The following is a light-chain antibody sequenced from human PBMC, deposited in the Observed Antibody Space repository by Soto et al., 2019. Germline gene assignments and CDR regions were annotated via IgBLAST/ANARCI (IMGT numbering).Light chain of an antibody. CDR1: QSVSNNY. J-gene: IGKJ5*01. CDR2: GAS. V-gene: IGKV3-20*01. Sequence: EIVLTQSPGTPSLSPGERATLSCRASQSVSNNYLAWYQQKPGQAPRLLIYGASNRATGIPDRFSGSGSGTDFTLTISRLEPEDFAVYYCQQYGNSPITFGQGTRLEIK. CDR3: QQYGNSPIT.